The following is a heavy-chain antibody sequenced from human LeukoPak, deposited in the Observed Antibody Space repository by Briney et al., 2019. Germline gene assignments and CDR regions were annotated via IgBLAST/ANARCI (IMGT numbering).Heavy chain of an antibody. V-gene: IGHV3-21*01. CDR2: VSTSSSYI. D-gene: IGHD1-14*01. Sequence: PGGSLRLSCAASGFTFSSYSMNWVRQAPGKGLEWVSSVSTSSSYIHYADSVKGRFTISRDNAKNSLYLQMNSLRAEDTAVYYCARGTLNIPGEHGAFDYWGQGTLVTVSS. J-gene: IGHJ4*02. CDR3: ARGTLNIPGEHGAFDY. CDR1: GFTFSSYS.